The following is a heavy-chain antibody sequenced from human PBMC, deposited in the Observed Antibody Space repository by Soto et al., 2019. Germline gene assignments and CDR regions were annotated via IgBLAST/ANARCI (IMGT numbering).Heavy chain of an antibody. V-gene: IGHV3-7*01. CDR1: GFTFSSYW. D-gene: IGHD3-3*01. Sequence: GGSLRLSCAASGFTFSSYWMSWVRQAPGKGLEWVANIKQDGSEKYYVDSVKGRFTISRDNAKNSLYLQMNSLRAEDTAVYYCARVPRFLEWLLYPHFDYWGQGTLVTVSS. CDR3: ARVPRFLEWLLYPHFDY. J-gene: IGHJ4*02. CDR2: IKQDGSEK.